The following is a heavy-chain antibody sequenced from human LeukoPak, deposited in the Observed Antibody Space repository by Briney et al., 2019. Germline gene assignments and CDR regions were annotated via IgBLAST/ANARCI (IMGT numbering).Heavy chain of an antibody. V-gene: IGHV3-7*01. CDR1: GFTFSSYW. J-gene: IGHJ4*02. CDR2: INQDGSDK. CDR3: ARGGQRLADY. D-gene: IGHD6-19*01. Sequence: PGGSLRLSCAASGFTFSSYWMSWVRQARGKGLAWVAIINQDGSDKYYVDSVKGRFTISRDNAENSLYPHVNSLRAEDAAVYYCARGGQRLADYWGQGALVTVSS.